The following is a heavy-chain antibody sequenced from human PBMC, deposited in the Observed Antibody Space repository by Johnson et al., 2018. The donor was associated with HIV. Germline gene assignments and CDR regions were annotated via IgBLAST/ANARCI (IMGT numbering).Heavy chain of an antibody. D-gene: IGHD1-26*01. CDR2: ISSSGSTI. V-gene: IGHV3-11*01. CDR1: GFTFSDYY. Sequence: QVQLVESGGGLVKPGGSLRLSCAASGFTFSDYYMSWIRKAPGTGLEWVSYISSSGSTIYYADSVTGRFTISRDNAKNSLYLQMNSLRAEDTALYYCARDLIGWELRGAFDIWGQGTMVTVSS. J-gene: IGHJ3*02. CDR3: ARDLIGWELRGAFDI.